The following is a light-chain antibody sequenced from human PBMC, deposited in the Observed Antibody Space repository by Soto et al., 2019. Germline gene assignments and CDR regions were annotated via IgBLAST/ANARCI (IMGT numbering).Light chain of an antibody. CDR3: QQYHIWPKWT. CDR2: GAS. CDR1: ESVSIS. Sequence: EIVMTQSPATLSVSPGEGATLSCRASESVSISLAWYQHKPGQPPRLLIHGASTRASGVPPRFTGSGSGTDFTLTISSLQSEDYGVYFCQQYHIWPKWTFGQGTKGDI. V-gene: IGKV3D-15*01. J-gene: IGKJ1*01.